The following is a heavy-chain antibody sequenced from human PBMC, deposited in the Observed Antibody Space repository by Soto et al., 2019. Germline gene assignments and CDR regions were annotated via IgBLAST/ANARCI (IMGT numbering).Heavy chain of an antibody. V-gene: IGHV3-30-3*01. J-gene: IGHJ3*02. CDR3: ARAHYHDSSGPNGHAFDI. CDR1: EFTFSDYA. Sequence: QVQLVESGGGVVQPGRSLRLSCAASEFTFSDYAMHWVRQAPGKGLEWVAVISDDGDKVFYADSMKDRLTISSDNSKSTLFLQLTSLGPEDTALYYCARAHYHDSSGPNGHAFDIWGQGTLVTVSS. CDR2: ISDDGDKV. D-gene: IGHD3-22*01.